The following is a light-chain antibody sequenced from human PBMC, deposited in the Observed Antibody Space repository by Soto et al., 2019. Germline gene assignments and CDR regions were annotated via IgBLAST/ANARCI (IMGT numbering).Light chain of an antibody. CDR1: QAINTY. J-gene: IGKJ1*01. CDR3: QQLNSYPRT. CDR2: AAS. Sequence: DIQLTPSPSFLSASVGDRVTITCRASQAINTYLAWYQQKPGKAPKLLIYAASTLQSGVPSRFSGGGSGTDFTLTVSGLQPADFASYYCQQLNSYPRTFGPGIKVEF. V-gene: IGKV1-9*01.